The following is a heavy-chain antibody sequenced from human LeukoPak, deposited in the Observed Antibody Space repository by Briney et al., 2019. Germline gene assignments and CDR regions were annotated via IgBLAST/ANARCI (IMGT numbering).Heavy chain of an antibody. Sequence: KPGESLKISCKGSGYSFTSYCTGWVRQMPGKGLEWMGIIYPGDSDTRYSPSFQGQVTISADKSISTAYLQWSSLKESDTAMYYCARIVVPAAQPSYYYYYMDVWGKGTTVTVSS. D-gene: IGHD2-2*01. CDR2: IYPGDSDT. J-gene: IGHJ6*03. CDR1: GYSFTSYC. V-gene: IGHV5-51*03. CDR3: ARIVVPAAQPSYYYYYMDV.